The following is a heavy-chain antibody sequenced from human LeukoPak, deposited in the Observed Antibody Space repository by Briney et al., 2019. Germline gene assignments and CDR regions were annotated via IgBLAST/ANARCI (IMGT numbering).Heavy chain of an antibody. CDR3: AARAVAGVDY. CDR1: GGSFSGYY. CDR2: INHSGST. D-gene: IGHD6-19*01. V-gene: IGHV4-34*01. J-gene: IGHJ4*02. Sequence: PSETLSLTCAVYGGSFSGYYWSWIRQPPGKGLEWIGEINHSGSTNYNPSLKSRVTISVDTSKNQFSLKPSSVTAADTAVYYCAARAVAGVDYWGQGTLVTVSS.